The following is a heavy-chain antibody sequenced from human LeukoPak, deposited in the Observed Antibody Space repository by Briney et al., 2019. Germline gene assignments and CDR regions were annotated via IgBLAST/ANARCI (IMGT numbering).Heavy chain of an antibody. D-gene: IGHD1/OR15-1a*01. CDR1: EYSITSGYY. V-gene: IGHV4-38-2*02. CDR2: IYYGDTT. Sequence: SETLSLTCAVSEYSITSGYYWGWVRQPPGKGLDWIGSIYYGDTTHYNPSLKSRVTISVETSKNQFSLSLSTVTAAETAVYYCVRELGLRGNRGNDAFDIWGQGTMVTVSS. CDR3: VRELGLRGNRGNDAFDI. J-gene: IGHJ3*02.